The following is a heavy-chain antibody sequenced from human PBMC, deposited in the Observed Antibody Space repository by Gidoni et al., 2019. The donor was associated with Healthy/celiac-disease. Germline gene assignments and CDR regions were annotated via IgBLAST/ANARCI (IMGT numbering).Heavy chain of an antibody. CDR1: GFTFSSYG. Sequence: QVQLVESGGGVVQPGRSLRLSCAASGFTFSSYGMHWVRQAPGKGLEWVAVIWYDGSNKYYADSVKGRFTISRDNSKNTLYLQMNSLRAEDTAVYYCARDSTKIVVVAATYFDYWGQGTLVTVSS. V-gene: IGHV3-33*01. CDR2: IWYDGSNK. J-gene: IGHJ4*02. CDR3: ARDSTKIVVVAATYFDY. D-gene: IGHD2-15*01.